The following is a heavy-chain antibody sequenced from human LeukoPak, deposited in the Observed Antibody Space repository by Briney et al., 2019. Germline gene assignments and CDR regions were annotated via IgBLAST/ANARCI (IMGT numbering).Heavy chain of an antibody. CDR1: GGTFSSYA. Sequence: GASVKVSCKASGGTFSSYAISWVRQAPGQGLEWMGRIIPILGIANYAQKFQGRVTITADKSTSTAYMELSSLRSEDTAVYYCATGQGLRLGELSLNLDYWGQGTLVTVSS. J-gene: IGHJ4*02. V-gene: IGHV1-69*04. CDR3: ATGQGLRLGELSLNLDY. CDR2: IIPILGIA. D-gene: IGHD3-16*02.